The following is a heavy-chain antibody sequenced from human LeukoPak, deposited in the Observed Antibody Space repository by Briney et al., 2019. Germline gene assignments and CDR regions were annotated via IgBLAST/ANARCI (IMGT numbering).Heavy chain of an antibody. D-gene: IGHD2-2*01. CDR3: ASRGGYCSSTSCYQDYYYGMDV. CDR2: IIPIFGTA. J-gene: IGHJ6*02. V-gene: IGHV1-69*13. Sequence: SVKVSCKASGGTFSSYAISWVRQAPGQGLEWMGGIIPIFGTANYAQKFQGRVTITADGSTSTAYMELSSLRSEDTAVYYCASRGGYCSSTSCYQDYYYGMDVWGQGTTVTVSS. CDR1: GGTFSSYA.